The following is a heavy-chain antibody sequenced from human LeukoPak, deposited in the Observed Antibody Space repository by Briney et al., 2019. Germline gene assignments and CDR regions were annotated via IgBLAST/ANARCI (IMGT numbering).Heavy chain of an antibody. CDR1: GYSFTSYW. V-gene: IGHV5-51*01. J-gene: IGHJ6*03. CDR2: IYPGDSDT. CDR3: ARHAYYYYYYMDV. Sequence: GESPKTSRKGSGYSFTSYWIGLVRQMPGKSLGWGGIIYPGDSDTRYSPSFPGQVTISADKSSSTADLQWSSLKATDTAMYYCARHAYYYYYYMDVWGKGATVTVSS.